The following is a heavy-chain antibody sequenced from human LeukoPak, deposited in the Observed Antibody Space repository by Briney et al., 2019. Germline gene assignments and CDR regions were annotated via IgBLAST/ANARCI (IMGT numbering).Heavy chain of an antibody. J-gene: IGHJ4*02. Sequence: GGSLRLSCAASGFTFSTYSMNWVRQAPGKGLEWVSYISSSSTNIYYADSVKGRFTISRDNSKNTLYLQMNSLRAEDTAVYYCAKVTVTRGTFDYWGQGTLVTVSS. CDR1: GFTFSTYS. CDR3: AKVTVTRGTFDY. D-gene: IGHD4-17*01. V-gene: IGHV3-48*01. CDR2: ISSSSTNI.